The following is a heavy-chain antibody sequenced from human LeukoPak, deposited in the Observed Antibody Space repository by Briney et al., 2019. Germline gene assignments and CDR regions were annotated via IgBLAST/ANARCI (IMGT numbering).Heavy chain of an antibody. D-gene: IGHD3-3*01. CDR3: ARQLRFLEWLIFDY. CDR1: GGTFSSYA. J-gene: IGHJ4*02. V-gene: IGHV1-69*05. CDR2: IIPIFGTA. Sequence: GASVKVSCKASGGTFSSYAISWVRQAPGQGLEWMGRIIPIFGTANYAQKFQGRVTITTDESTSTAYMELSSLRSEDTAVYYCARQLRFLEWLIFDYWGQGTLVTVSS.